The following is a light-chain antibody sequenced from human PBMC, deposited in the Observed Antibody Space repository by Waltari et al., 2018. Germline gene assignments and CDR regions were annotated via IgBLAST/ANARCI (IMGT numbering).Light chain of an antibody. V-gene: IGKV1-8*01. CDR2: AAS. CDR1: QGISSY. CDR3: QQYYSYPS. J-gene: IGKJ1*01. Sequence: AIRMTPSPSSFSASTGDRVPITCRASQGISSYLAWYQQKPGKAPKLLIYAASTLQSGVPSRFSGSGSGTDFTLTISCLQSEDFATYYCQQYYSYPSFGQGTKVEIK.